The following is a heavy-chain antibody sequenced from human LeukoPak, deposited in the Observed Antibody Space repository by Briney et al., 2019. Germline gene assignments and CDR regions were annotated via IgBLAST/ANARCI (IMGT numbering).Heavy chain of an antibody. CDR2: ISGSGGST. D-gene: IGHD2-15*01. V-gene: IGHV3-23*01. CDR3: APLLGIVQD. J-gene: IGHJ1*01. Sequence: GGSLTLSCAASGFTFSSYAMSWVRQAPGTGLEWVSAISGSGGSTYYADSVKGRVTISSDHSTNRVSLQLNSRRAEDTAGYYCAPLLGIVQDWGQGTLVTVSS. CDR1: GFTFSSYA.